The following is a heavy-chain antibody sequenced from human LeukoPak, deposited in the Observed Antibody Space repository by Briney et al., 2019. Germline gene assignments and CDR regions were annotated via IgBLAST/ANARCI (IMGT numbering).Heavy chain of an antibody. CDR1: GGSISSGNW. J-gene: IGHJ4*02. V-gene: IGHV4-4*02. CDR2: IYHSGST. Sequence: PSGTLSLTCAVSGGSISSGNWWSWVRQPPGKGLEWIGEIYHSGSTYYNPSLKSRVTISVDTSKNQFSLKLSSVTAADTAVYYCARLAVAGTGYFDYWGQGTLVTVSS. CDR3: ARLAVAGTGYFDY. D-gene: IGHD6-19*01.